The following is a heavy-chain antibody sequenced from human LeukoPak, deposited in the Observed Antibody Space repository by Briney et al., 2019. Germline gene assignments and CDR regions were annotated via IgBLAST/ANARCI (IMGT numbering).Heavy chain of an antibody. CDR2: IYFSATT. J-gene: IGHJ4*02. Sequence: SETLSLTCTVSGGSISSSSHYWAWVRQPPGKGLEWIGSIYFSATTSYNPSPKSRVTMSVDTSKNQFSLKLSSVTAADTAVYYCARVRSSSWYSDYWGQGTLVTVSS. CDR1: GGSISSSSHY. D-gene: IGHD6-13*01. V-gene: IGHV4-39*01. CDR3: ARVRSSSWYSDY.